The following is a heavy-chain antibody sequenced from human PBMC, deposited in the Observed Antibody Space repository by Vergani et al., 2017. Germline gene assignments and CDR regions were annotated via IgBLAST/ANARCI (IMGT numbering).Heavy chain of an antibody. CDR3: ARDRQDELDWYLDL. D-gene: IGHD2-15*01. CDR1: GGSIRSGGYY. J-gene: IGHJ2*01. CDR2: IHYSGST. V-gene: IGHV4-31*03. Sequence: QVQLQESGPGLVKPSQTLSLTCTVSGGSIRSGGYYWSWIRHHPEKGLEWIGYIHYSGSTYYNPSLKSRLTMSVDTSNNQFSLKLNSVTVADTAVYYCARDRQDELDWYLDLWGRGNMVTVSS.